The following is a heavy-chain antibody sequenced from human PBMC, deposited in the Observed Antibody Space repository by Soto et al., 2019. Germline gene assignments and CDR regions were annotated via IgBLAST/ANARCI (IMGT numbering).Heavy chain of an antibody. CDR2: IIPMSDTP. J-gene: IGHJ5*02. D-gene: IGHD6-19*01. CDR1: GGTFSSYS. CDR3: ARGGGYSSGWYGNNWFDP. Sequence: QVQLVQSGAEVKKPGSSVKVSCKVSGGTFSSYSISWVRQAPGQGLEWMGGIIPMSDTPKYAQKFQGRVTITADESTSTAYMELSSLRFEDTAVYYWARGGGYSSGWYGNNWFDPWGQGTLVTVSS. V-gene: IGHV1-69*01.